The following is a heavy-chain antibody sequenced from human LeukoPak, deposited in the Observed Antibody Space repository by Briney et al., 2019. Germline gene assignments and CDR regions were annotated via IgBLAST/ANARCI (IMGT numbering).Heavy chain of an antibody. CDR2: IYYSGST. V-gene: IGHV4-39*01. CDR3: ARGGNSITTVTNFDY. J-gene: IGHJ4*02. Sequence: TETLSLTCTVSGDSISNSSYYWGWIRQPPGKGLEWLGSIYYSGSTYYNPSLKSRVTISVDTSKNQFSLKLSSVTAADTAVYYCARGGNSITTVTNFDYWGQGTLVTVSS. D-gene: IGHD4-17*01. CDR1: GDSISNSSYY.